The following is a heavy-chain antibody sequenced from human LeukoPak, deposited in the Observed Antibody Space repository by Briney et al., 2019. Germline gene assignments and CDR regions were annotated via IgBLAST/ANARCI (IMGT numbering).Heavy chain of an antibody. Sequence: SETLSLTCTVSGGSISSYYWSWIRQPPGKGLEWIGYVYYSGSTNYNPSLKSRVTILIDTSKSQFSLKLSSVTAADTAVYYCARAGHGDGYNYDYWGQGTLVTVSS. V-gene: IGHV4-59*12. CDR2: VYYSGST. D-gene: IGHD5-24*01. J-gene: IGHJ4*02. CDR3: ARAGHGDGYNYDY. CDR1: GGSISSYY.